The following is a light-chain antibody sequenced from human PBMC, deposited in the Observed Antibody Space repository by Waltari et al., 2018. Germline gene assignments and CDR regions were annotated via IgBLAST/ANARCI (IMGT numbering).Light chain of an antibody. CDR2: AVS. J-gene: IGLJ3*02. CDR1: SSDIGSYNY. Sequence: QSALTQPASVSGSPGQSITISCTGSSSDIGSYNYVSWYQQHPDKAPKLIIYAVSERPSGVSNRFSASKSSDTASLTISGLQAEDEADYYCSSYTSSNTWVFGGGTKVTVL. CDR3: SSYTSSNTWV. V-gene: IGLV2-14*01.